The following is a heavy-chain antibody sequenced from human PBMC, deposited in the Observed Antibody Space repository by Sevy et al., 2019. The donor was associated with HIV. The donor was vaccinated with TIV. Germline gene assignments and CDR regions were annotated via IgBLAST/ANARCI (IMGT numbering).Heavy chain of an antibody. D-gene: IGHD6-6*01. CDR3: THIRTSIAARRVFDY. V-gene: IGHV3-15*01. Sequence: GGSLRLSCAASGFTFSNAWMSWVRQAPGKGLEWVGRIKSKTDGGTTDYAAPVKGRFTISRDDSKNTLYLQMNSLKTEDTAVYYCTHIRTSIAARRVFDYWGQGTLVTVSS. J-gene: IGHJ4*02. CDR1: GFTFSNAW. CDR2: IKSKTDGGTT.